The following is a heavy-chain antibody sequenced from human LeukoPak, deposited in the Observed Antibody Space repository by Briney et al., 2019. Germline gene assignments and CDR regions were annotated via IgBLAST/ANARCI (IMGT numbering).Heavy chain of an antibody. CDR2: VWFDGTNK. J-gene: IGHJ3*02. CDR1: GFTFTNYG. Sequence: GGSLRLSCAASGFTFTNYGMHWVRQAPGKGLEWVAVVWFDGTNKYYADSVKGRFTISRDNSKNTVYLQMNSLRAEDTAVYYCASAQSSQAFDIWGQGTMVTVSS. D-gene: IGHD2-2*01. V-gene: IGHV3-33*01. CDR3: ASAQSSQAFDI.